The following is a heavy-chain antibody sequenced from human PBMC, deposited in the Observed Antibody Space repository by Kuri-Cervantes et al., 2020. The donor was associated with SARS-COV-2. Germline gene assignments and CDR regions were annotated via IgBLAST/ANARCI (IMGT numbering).Heavy chain of an antibody. CDR1: GGSVSGYY. Sequence: WGTLSLSCTVPGGSVSGYYWTWMRQSPGKGLEWIGNIHYSGSTNYNPSLDSRVTISVDTSKNQLSLRLSSVTSADTAVYYCARLGATKGSYYYGVDVWGQGTMVTVSS. CDR3: ARLGATKGSYYYGVDV. D-gene: IGHD1-26*01. V-gene: IGHV4-59*02. J-gene: IGHJ6*02. CDR2: IHYSGST.